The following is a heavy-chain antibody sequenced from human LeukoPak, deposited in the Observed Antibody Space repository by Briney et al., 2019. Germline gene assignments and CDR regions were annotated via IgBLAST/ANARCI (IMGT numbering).Heavy chain of an antibody. CDR3: ARSLHYYGSGSPPVAWFDP. J-gene: IGHJ5*02. V-gene: IGHV1-3*01. Sequence: ASVTVSCKASGYTFTSYAMHWVRQAPGQRLEWMGWINAGNGNTKYSQKFQGRVTITRDTSASTAYMELSSLRSEDTAVYYCARSLHYYGSGSPPVAWFDPWGQGTLVTVSS. CDR2: INAGNGNT. D-gene: IGHD3-10*01. CDR1: GYTFTSYA.